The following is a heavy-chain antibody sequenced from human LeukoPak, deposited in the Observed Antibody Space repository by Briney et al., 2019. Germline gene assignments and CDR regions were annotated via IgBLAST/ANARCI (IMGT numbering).Heavy chain of an antibody. V-gene: IGHV1-46*01. D-gene: IGHD5-24*01. CDR1: GYTFTSYY. Sequence: ASVKVSCKASGYTFTSYYMHWVRPAPGQGLEWLGIINPSGGSTSYAQKFQGRVTMTRDTSTSTVYMELSGLRSEDTAVYYCARDSGYAPRLQNWYFDLWGRGTLVTVSS. CDR3: ARDSGYAPRLQNWYFDL. CDR2: INPSGGST. J-gene: IGHJ2*01.